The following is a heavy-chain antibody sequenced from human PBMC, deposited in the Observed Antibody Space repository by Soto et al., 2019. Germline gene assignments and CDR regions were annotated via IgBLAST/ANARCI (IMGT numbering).Heavy chain of an antibody. CDR2: ISGSGDTT. V-gene: IGHV3-23*01. D-gene: IGHD2-2*01. CDR1: GFTFSNYA. CDR3: TKSGQAPAVELTFHY. Sequence: GGSLRLSCAASGFTFSNYAMSWVRQAPGKGLEWVSVISGSGDTTYYADSVRGRFTVSRDNSRNTLFLQMNSLRAEDSAIYYCTKSGQAPAVELTFHYWGQGTLVTVSS. J-gene: IGHJ4*02.